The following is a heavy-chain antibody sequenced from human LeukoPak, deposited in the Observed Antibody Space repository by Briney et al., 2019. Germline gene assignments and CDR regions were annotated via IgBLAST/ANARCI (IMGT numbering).Heavy chain of an antibody. J-gene: IGHJ4*02. CDR1: GFTFSSYS. CDR2: IRYDGSNK. V-gene: IGHV3-30*02. Sequence: GGSLRLSCAASGFTFSSYSMNWVRQAPGKGLEWVAFIRYDGSNKYYADSVKGRFTISRDNSKNTLYLQMNSLRAEDTAVYYCAKGGTVTTLNFDYWGQGTLVTVSS. CDR3: AKGGTVTTLNFDY. D-gene: IGHD4-11*01.